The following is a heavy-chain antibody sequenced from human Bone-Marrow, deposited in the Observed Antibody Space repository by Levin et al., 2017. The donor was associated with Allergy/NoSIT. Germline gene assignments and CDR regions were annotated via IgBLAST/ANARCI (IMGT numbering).Heavy chain of an antibody. CDR1: GFSFNTYG. CDR2: IWYDGSLK. J-gene: IGHJ4*02. D-gene: IGHD1-1*01. V-gene: IGHV3-33*01. CDR3: ARSPSGTGTGNYFDH. Sequence: GGSLRLSCAASGFSFNTYGMHWVRQAPGKGLEWVAVIWYDGSLKYYIDSVKGRFTISRDTSKNTLYLQMNSLTAEDTAVYYCARSPSGTGTGNYFDHWGQGTLVTVSS.